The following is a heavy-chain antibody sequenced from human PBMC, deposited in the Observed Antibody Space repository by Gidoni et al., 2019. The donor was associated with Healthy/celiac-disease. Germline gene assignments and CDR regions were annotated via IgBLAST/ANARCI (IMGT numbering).Heavy chain of an antibody. V-gene: IGHV1-18*01. D-gene: IGHD3-22*01. CDR3: ARNRLTMIVPGRRAFDI. Sequence: QVQLVQSGAEVKKPGASVKVSCKASGYTFTSYGISWVRQAPGQGLEWMGWISAYNGNTNYAQKLQGRVTMTTDTSTSTAYMELRSLRSDDTAVYYCARNRLTMIVPGRRAFDIWGQGTMVTVSS. J-gene: IGHJ3*02. CDR2: ISAYNGNT. CDR1: GYTFTSYG.